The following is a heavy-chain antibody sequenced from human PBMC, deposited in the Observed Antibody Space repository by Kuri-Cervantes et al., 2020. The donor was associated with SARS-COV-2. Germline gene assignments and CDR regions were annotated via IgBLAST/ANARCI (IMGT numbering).Heavy chain of an antibody. D-gene: IGHD2-2*01. J-gene: IGHJ4*02. CDR2: IYTSGST. CDR3: ARYCSSTSCYGGAFDY. V-gene: IGHV4-4*07. Sequence: SETLSLTCTVSGGSISGYYWSWIRQPAGKGLEWIGRIYTSGSTNYNPSLKSRVTMSVDRSKNQFSLKLSSVTAADTAVYYCARYCSSTSCYGGAFDYWGQGTLVTVSS. CDR1: GGSISGYY.